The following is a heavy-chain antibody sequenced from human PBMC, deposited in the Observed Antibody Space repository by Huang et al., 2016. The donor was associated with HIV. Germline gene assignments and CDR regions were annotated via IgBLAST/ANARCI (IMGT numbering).Heavy chain of an antibody. CDR3: ARQDGYPIGPFDL. J-gene: IGHJ3*01. D-gene: IGHD5-18*01. CDR2: ISAYSGDT. V-gene: IGHV1-18*01. Sequence: GESPGQGLEWMGWISAYSGDTTYAQSLQGRFTMTTDTSTSTLYMELRSLTSDDTALYYCARQDGYPIGPFDLWGHGTMVIVSS.